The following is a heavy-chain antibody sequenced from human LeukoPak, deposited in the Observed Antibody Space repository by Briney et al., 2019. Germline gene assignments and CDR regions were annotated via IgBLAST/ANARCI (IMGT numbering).Heavy chain of an antibody. D-gene: IGHD3-10*01. J-gene: IGHJ6*03. Sequence: GGSLRLSCEASGFTFSSYWMHWVRQIPGKGLMWVSRIESNGLTLYADSVKGRFTISRDNSKNTLYLQMNSLRAEDTAVYYCAKDLRGSHYYMDVWGKGTTVTISS. CDR1: GFTFSSYW. V-gene: IGHV3-74*01. CDR2: IESNGLT. CDR3: AKDLRGSHYYMDV.